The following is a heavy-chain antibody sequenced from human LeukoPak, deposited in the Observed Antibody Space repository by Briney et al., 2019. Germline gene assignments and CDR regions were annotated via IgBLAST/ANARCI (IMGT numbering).Heavy chain of an antibody. V-gene: IGHV3-23*01. CDR2: IASGGGST. CDR1: GFTFSSYV. J-gene: IGHJ4*02. D-gene: IGHD6-19*01. Sequence: PGGSLRLSCAASGFTFSSYVMSWVRQAPGRGLEWVSTIASGGGSTYYADFVKGRFTISIDISKDTLFLQMNSLRAEDTAIYYCAKDRGGSVAGTEFDYWGQGTLVTVSS. CDR3: AKDRGGSVAGTEFDY.